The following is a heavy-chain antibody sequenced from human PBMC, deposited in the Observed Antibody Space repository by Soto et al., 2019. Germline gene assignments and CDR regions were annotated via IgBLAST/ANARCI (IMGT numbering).Heavy chain of an antibody. CDR1: GGAFHGYY. D-gene: IGHD2-8*01. Sequence: ASGXPSLTPAVYGGAFHGYYWSWIRQPPGKGLEWLGEINHSGSTNYNPSLKSRVTISVATSKNQFSLKLSSVTAADTAVYYCARGMVYAGHVNWFDPWGQGTLVTVSS. CDR3: ARGMVYAGHVNWFDP. CDR2: INHSGST. V-gene: IGHV4-34*01. J-gene: IGHJ5*02.